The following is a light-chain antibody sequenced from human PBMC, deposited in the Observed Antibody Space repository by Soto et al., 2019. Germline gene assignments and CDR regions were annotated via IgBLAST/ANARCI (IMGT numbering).Light chain of an antibody. CDR2: KAS. J-gene: IGKJ1*01. CDR3: QQYGRYRT. CDR1: QSTSTC. Sequence: DIQMTQSPSTLSASVGDRVTITCRASQSTSTCLAWYQHKPGNAPNLLIYKASSLATGVPSRFSGSGSGTEFTLTSSSLQPDDVASYYCQQYGRYRTFGQGTKVEIK. V-gene: IGKV1-5*03.